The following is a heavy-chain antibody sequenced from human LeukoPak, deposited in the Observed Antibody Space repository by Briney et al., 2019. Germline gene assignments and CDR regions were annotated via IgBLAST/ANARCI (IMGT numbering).Heavy chain of an antibody. CDR3: ARLVVRGGYYYYGMDV. CDR2: IYPGDSDT. CDR1: GYSFTSYW. Sequence: PGESLKISCKGSGYSFTSYWIGWVRQMPGKGLEWMGIIYPGDSDTRYSPSFQGQVTISADKSISTAYLQWSSLKASDTAMYYCARLVVRGGYYYYGMDVWGQGTTVTVSS. V-gene: IGHV5-51*01. J-gene: IGHJ6*02. D-gene: IGHD3-10*01.